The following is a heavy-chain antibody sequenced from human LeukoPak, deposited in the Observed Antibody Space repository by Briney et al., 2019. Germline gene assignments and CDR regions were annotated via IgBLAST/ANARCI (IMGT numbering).Heavy chain of an antibody. D-gene: IGHD6-13*01. J-gene: IGHJ5*02. CDR2: INQSGST. V-gene: IGHV4-34*01. Sequence: SETLSLTCAVYGGSFSGYYWSWLRQPPGKGLVWIGEINQSGSTNYNPSLKSRVTISVDTSKNQFSLKLSSVTAADTAVYYCARGSVAAAGTSWGQGTLVTVSS. CDR1: GGSFSGYY. CDR3: ARGSVAAAGTS.